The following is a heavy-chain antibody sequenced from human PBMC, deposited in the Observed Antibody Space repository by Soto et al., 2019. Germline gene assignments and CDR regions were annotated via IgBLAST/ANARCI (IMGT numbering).Heavy chain of an antibody. D-gene: IGHD2-8*01. V-gene: IGHV1-2*04. Sequence: ASVKVSCKASGYSFTDYHIHWVRQAPGQGLEWLGRINPKSGGTSTAQKFQGWVTMTTDTSISTASMELTRLTSDDTAIYYCARGDSTDCSKGVCSFFYNHDMDVWGQGPTVTV. CDR1: GYSFTDYH. J-gene: IGHJ6*02. CDR2: INPKSGGT. CDR3: ARGDSTDCSKGVCSFFYNHDMDV.